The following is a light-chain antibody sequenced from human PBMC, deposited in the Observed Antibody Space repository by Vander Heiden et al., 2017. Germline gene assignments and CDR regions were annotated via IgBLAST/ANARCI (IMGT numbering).Light chain of an antibody. CDR2: KTF. Sequence: DIQMTQSPSSLSASVGDRVTITCRASEDIGDDLTWYQLKPGKAPARLIYKTFIYQSGVPSRFSGSGSATQFTLTISSLQPEDFATYYCLQHRTYPWAFGQGTKVEIK. CDR3: LQHRTYPWA. CDR1: EDIGDD. J-gene: IGKJ1*01. V-gene: IGKV1-17*01.